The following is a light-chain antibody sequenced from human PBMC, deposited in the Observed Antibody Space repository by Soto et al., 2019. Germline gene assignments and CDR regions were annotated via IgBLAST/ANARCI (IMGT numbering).Light chain of an antibody. CDR3: QQSIITPYT. Sequence: DIQMTQSPSSLSASVRDRVTITCRSGQSVSNYLNWYQQKPGKAPKLLIYAASTLQTGVPSRFSGSGSGTDFTLTISSLQPEDFATYYCQQSIITPYTFGQGTKLEI. CDR1: QSVSNY. CDR2: AAS. J-gene: IGKJ2*01. V-gene: IGKV1-39*01.